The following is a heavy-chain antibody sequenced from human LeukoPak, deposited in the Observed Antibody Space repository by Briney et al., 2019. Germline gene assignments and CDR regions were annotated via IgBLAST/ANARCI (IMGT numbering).Heavy chain of an antibody. CDR3: ARDPASSLSPV. CDR2: IYNGDNT. J-gene: IGHJ4*02. V-gene: IGHV3-53*04. CDR1: GFSICNNY. D-gene: IGHD6-6*01. Sequence: GGSLRLSCADSGFSICNNYMNWVRQAPGKGLEWVSLIYNGDNTDYADSVKGRFTISRHNSKNTLYLQMNSLRAEDTAVYYCARDPASSLSPVWGQGTLVTVSS.